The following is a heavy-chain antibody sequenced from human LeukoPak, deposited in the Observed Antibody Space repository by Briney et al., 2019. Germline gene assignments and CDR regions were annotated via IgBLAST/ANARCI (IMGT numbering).Heavy chain of an antibody. V-gene: IGHV4-61*02. CDR2: IYTSGST. D-gene: IGHD5-24*01. J-gene: IGHJ5*02. CDR1: GGSISSGSYY. Sequence: PSETLSLTCTVSGGSISSGSYYWSWIRQPAGKGLEWIGRIYTSGSTNYNPSLKSRVAISVDTSKNQFSLKLSSVTAADTAVHYCARGMATILAWFDPWGQGTLVTVSS. CDR3: ARGMATILAWFDP.